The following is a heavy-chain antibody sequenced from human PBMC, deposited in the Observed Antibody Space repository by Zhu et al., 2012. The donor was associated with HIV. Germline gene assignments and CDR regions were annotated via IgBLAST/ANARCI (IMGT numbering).Heavy chain of an antibody. CDR3: ARDRGIAVAGSYYYGMDV. V-gene: IGHV4-39*02. D-gene: IGHD6-19*01. CDR1: GGSISRSNYY. J-gene: IGHJ6*02. CDR2: IYYSGST. Sequence: QVQLQESGPGLVKPSETLSLICTVSGGSISRSNYYWGWIRQPPGKGLEWIGSIYYSGSTFYNPSLKSRVTISMDTSKNQFSLKLSSVTAADTAVYYCARDRGIAVAGSYYYGMDVWGQGTTVTVSS.